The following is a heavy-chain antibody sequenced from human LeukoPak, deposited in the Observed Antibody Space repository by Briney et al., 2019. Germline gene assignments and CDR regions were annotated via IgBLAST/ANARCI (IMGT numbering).Heavy chain of an antibody. CDR3: ANPGSPYYYDSSDAFDI. J-gene: IGHJ3*02. Sequence: PGGSLRLSCAASGFTFSYYAMSWVRPAPGKGLEWVSAISGSGGSTYYADSVKGRFTISRDNSKNTLYLQMNSLRAEDTAVYYCANPGSPYYYDSSDAFDIWGQGTMVTVSS. D-gene: IGHD3-22*01. CDR2: ISGSGGST. CDR1: GFTFSYYA. V-gene: IGHV3-23*01.